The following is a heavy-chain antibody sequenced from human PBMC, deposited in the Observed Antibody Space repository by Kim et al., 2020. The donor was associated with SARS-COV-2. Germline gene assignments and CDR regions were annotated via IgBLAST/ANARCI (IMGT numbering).Heavy chain of an antibody. D-gene: IGHD2-15*01. CDR2: ISANGHDT. CDR1: GFTFSTDA. CDR3: ATPTPGYCSGSSCHACDF. V-gene: IGHV3-23*01. Sequence: GGSLRLSCAVPGFTFSTDAKSWVRQAPGKGLEWVSAISANGHDTYYADSVQGRFTISRDNSKNILYLQMNSLRAEDPAVYYCATPTPGYCSGSSCHACDFWGQGTLVTVSS. J-gene: IGHJ4*02.